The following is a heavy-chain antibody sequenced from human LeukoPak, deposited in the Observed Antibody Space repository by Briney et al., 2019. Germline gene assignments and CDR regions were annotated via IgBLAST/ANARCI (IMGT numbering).Heavy chain of an antibody. CDR3: TTGELN. V-gene: IGHV3-15*01. J-gene: IGHJ4*01. CDR2: IKGKTDGGTT. D-gene: IGHD3-10*01. Sequence: GGSLRLSCAASGFTFTDAWMTWVRQAPGKGLEWVGRIKGKTDGGTTDYAAPVKGRFIISRDDSKNTVYLQMNSLKAEDTAVYYCTTGELNWGQGTMVTVSS. CDR1: GFTFTDAW.